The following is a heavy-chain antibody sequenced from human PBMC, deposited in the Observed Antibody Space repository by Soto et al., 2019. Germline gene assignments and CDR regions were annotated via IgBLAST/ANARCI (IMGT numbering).Heavy chain of an antibody. V-gene: IGHV1-69*02. CDR3: VSVPDRVTTVRGVPYALDY. J-gene: IGHJ4*02. CDR2: IIPILGIA. Sequence: SVKVSCKASGGTFSSYTISWVRQAPGQGLEWMGRIIPILGIANYAQKFQGRVTITADKSTSTAYMELSSLRSEDTAVYYCVSVPDRVTTVRGVPYALDYRGQGTLVTVSS. D-gene: IGHD3-10*01. CDR1: GGTFSSYT.